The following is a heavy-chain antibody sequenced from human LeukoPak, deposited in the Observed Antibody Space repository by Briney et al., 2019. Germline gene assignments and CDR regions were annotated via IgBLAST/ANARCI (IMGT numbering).Heavy chain of an antibody. CDR1: GYSISSGYY. CDR3: ARDPRIQLWLHDPSYYDH. CDR2: IFHSGST. D-gene: IGHD5-18*01. J-gene: IGHJ4*02. V-gene: IGHV4-38-2*02. Sequence: PSETLSLTCTVSGYSISSGYYWGWIRQPPGKGLEWIGTIFHSGSTYYNPSLKSRVTISVDTSKNQFSLKLNSVTAADTAVCYCARDPRIQLWLHDPSYYDHWGQGTLVTVSS.